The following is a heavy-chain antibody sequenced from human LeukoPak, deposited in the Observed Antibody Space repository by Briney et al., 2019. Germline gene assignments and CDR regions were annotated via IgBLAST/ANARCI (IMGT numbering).Heavy chain of an antibody. J-gene: IGHJ3*02. CDR2: ISNIDANA. V-gene: IGHV3-23*01. CDR3: ARDNGGGGRGLEAFDI. Sequence: GGSLRLSCTASGFTSTNFAMSWVRHTPGKGLEWVSGISNIDANAYCADFVKGRFAISRDNSKKTLYLQMNRLRAEDTAVYYCARDNGGGGRGLEAFDIWGQGTMVTVSS. CDR1: GFTSTNFA. D-gene: IGHD2-21*01.